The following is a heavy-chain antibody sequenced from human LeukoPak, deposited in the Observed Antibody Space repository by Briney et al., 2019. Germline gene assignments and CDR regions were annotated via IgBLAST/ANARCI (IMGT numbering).Heavy chain of an antibody. CDR2: IIPIFGTA. J-gene: IGHJ5*02. D-gene: IGHD2-15*01. CDR1: GGTFSSYA. V-gene: IGHV1-69*06. Sequence: GASVKVSCKASGGTFSSYAISWVRQAPGQGLEWMGGIIPIFGTANYAQKFQGRVTITADKSTSTAYMELSSLRSEDTAVYYCARDVGAYCSGGSCYSAWFDPWGQGTLVTVSS. CDR3: ARDVGAYCSGGSCYSAWFDP.